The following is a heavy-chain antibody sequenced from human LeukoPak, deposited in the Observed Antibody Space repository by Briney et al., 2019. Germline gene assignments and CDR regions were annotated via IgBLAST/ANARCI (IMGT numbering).Heavy chain of an antibody. D-gene: IGHD6-19*01. CDR1: GFTFSSYS. CDR3: AKTRSSGWEFDY. Sequence: GGSLRLSCAASGFTFSSYSMNWVRQPQGKGLDWFSSITSSSTYIYYADSVKGRFTISRDNAKNSLYLQMNNLRAEDTAVYYCAKTRSSGWEFDYWGQGTLVTVSS. CDR2: ITSSSTYI. V-gene: IGHV3-21*01. J-gene: IGHJ4*02.